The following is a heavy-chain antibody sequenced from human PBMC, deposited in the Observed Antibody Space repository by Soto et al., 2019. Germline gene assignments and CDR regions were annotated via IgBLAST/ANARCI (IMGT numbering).Heavy chain of an antibody. Sequence: GGSLRLSSSSSGFTFSSSAMPGFRKAPGKGLEYVSAISSNGGSTYYADSVKGRFTISRDNSKNTLYLQMNSLRAEDTAVYYCAKDHMIVVALYYFDYWGQGTLVTVSS. CDR2: ISSNGGST. CDR1: GFTFSSSA. V-gene: IGHV3-64*04. CDR3: AKDHMIVVALYYFDY. J-gene: IGHJ4*02. D-gene: IGHD3-22*01.